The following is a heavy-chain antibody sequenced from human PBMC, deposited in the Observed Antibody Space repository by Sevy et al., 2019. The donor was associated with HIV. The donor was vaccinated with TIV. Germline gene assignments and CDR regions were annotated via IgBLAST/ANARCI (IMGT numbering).Heavy chain of an antibody. J-gene: IGHJ6*02. CDR1: GITFSTSG. CDR2: ISYHGRDK. Sequence: GGSLRLSCVVSGITFSTSGMHWVRQAPGKGLEWVAVISYHGRDKFYADSVKGRSTISGDNSKNILYLQMISLGAEDTAVYYCAKDFTGYNGMDVWGQGTMVTVSS. D-gene: IGHD3-9*01. V-gene: IGHV3-30*18. CDR3: AKDFTGYNGMDV.